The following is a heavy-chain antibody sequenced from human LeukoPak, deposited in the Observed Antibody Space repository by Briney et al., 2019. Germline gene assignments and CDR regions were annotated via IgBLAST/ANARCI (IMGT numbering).Heavy chain of an antibody. CDR1: GDSISDYY. CDR2: IYYSGST. CDR3: ARVPRVRGVIHYYMDV. J-gene: IGHJ6*03. D-gene: IGHD3-10*01. Sequence: PSETLSLTCSVSGDSISDYYRRWIRQPPGKGLEWIGYIYYSGSTKYNSSLKSRVTISLDTSKNHFSLTLTSVTTADTAVYYCARVPRVRGVIHYYMDVWGKGTTVTVSS. V-gene: IGHV4-59*01.